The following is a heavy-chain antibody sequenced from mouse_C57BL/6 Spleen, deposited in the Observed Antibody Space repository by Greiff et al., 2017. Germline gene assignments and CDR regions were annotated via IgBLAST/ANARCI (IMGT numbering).Heavy chain of an antibody. Sequence: EVQLQQSGGGLVQPGGSLSLSCAASGFTFTDYYMSWVRQPPGKALEWLGFIRNKANGYTTEYSASVKGRFTIARDNSQSILYLQMNALRAEDSATYYCARSITTVSWYFDVWGTGTTVTVSS. CDR3: ARSITTVSWYFDV. CDR2: IRNKANGYTT. D-gene: IGHD1-1*01. J-gene: IGHJ1*03. CDR1: GFTFTDYY. V-gene: IGHV7-3*01.